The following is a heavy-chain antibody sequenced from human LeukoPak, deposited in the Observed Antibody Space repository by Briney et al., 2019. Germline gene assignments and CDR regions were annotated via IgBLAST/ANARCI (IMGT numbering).Heavy chain of an antibody. D-gene: IGHD3-22*01. CDR3: AKDPHYYDSSGQNY. V-gene: IGHV3-23*01. J-gene: IGHJ4*02. Sequence: GGSLRLSCAASEFTFSGYAMSWVRQAPGKGLEWVSTISGSGSTTWYADSVKGRFTISRDNSKNTLYLQMNSLRAEDTAVYYCAKDPHYYDSSGQNYWGQGTLVTVSS. CDR1: EFTFSGYA. CDR2: ISGSGSTT.